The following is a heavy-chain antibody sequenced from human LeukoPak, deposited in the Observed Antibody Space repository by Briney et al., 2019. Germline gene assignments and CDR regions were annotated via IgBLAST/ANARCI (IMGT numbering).Heavy chain of an antibody. CDR1: GFTFSSYA. J-gene: IGHJ4*02. CDR2: ISGSGGST. CDR3: AKDAGDYHSSEIRSPFGY. D-gene: IGHD3-22*01. Sequence: GGSLRLSCAVSGFTFSSYAMSWVRQAPGKGLEWGAAISGSGGSTYYADSVKGRFTISRDNSKNTLYLQMNSLRAEDTAVYYCAKDAGDYHSSEIRSPFGYWGQGTLVTVSS. V-gene: IGHV3-23*01.